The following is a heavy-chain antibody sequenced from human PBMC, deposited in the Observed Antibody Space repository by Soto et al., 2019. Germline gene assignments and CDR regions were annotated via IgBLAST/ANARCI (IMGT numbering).Heavy chain of an antibody. CDR1: GGSLSNYG. Sequence: QVQLVQSGAEVKKPGSSVKVSCKASGGSLSNYGISWVRQAPGQGLEWMGAIIPVFGTPNYAQKFQDRVTITADESTTTVYMEVRGLASEDTGVDYCARGDATKMVVTAHYSMDVWGKGTKVNVST. CDR2: IIPVFGTP. J-gene: IGHJ6*04. D-gene: IGHD2-21*02. V-gene: IGHV1-69*12. CDR3: ARGDATKMVVTAHYSMDV.